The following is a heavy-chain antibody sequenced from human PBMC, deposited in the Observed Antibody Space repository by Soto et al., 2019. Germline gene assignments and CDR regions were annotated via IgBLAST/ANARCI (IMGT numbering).Heavy chain of an antibody. J-gene: IGHJ6*03. Sequence: PGGALRLSCAASGFTFSRYAMSWVRQAPGKGLEWVSAISSTGGSTYYADSVKGRFTISRDNSRNTLYLQMNSLRAEDTAVYYCAKGSTTMSYYFYYYMDVWGKGTTVTVSS. D-gene: IGHD4-17*01. CDR1: GFTFSRYA. CDR3: AKGSTTMSYYFYYYMDV. CDR2: ISSTGGST. V-gene: IGHV3-23*01.